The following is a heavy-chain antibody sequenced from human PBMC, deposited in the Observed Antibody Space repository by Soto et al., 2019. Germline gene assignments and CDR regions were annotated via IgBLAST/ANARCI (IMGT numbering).Heavy chain of an antibody. CDR3: AKDTRSTVTSTDY. D-gene: IGHD4-17*01. CDR2: ISGSGGST. J-gene: IGHJ4*02. V-gene: IGHV3-23*01. Sequence: EVQLLESGGGLVQPGGSLRLSCAASGFTFSNYAMSWVRQAPGKGLEWVSAISGSGGSTYYADSVKGRFTISRDNPKSTLYLQMNSLRAEDTAVYYCAKDTRSTVTSTDYWGQGTLVTVSS. CDR1: GFTFSNYA.